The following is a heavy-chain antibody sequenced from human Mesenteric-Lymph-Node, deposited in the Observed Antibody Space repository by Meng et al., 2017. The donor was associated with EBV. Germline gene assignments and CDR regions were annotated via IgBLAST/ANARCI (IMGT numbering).Heavy chain of an antibody. CDR3: ARGEPRWLQLHD. Sequence: QVQLQQWGAGLLKPSXALALTCAVYGGSFSGYYWSWIRQPPGKGLEWIGEINHSGSTNYNPSLKSRVTISVDTSKNQFSLKLSSVTAADTAVYYCARGEPRWLQLHDWGQGTLVTVSS. CDR2: INHSGST. J-gene: IGHJ4*02. CDR1: GGSFSGYY. D-gene: IGHD5-24*01. V-gene: IGHV4-34*01.